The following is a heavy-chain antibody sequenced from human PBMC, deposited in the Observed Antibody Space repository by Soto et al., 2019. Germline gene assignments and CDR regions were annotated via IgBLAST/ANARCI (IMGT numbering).Heavy chain of an antibody. CDR3: ARGIYSTSSFFDS. CDR1: GDSISTADYY. J-gene: IGHJ4*02. Sequence: PWETLSRTCTVSGDSISTADYYWNWIRQPPGKGLEWIGYIYYSGNTYYIPSLKSRVTISVDTSKNQISLKLNSVTAADTAVYYCARGIYSTSSFFDSWGQGTLVTVSS. D-gene: IGHD6-6*01. V-gene: IGHV4-30-4*01. CDR2: IYYSGNT.